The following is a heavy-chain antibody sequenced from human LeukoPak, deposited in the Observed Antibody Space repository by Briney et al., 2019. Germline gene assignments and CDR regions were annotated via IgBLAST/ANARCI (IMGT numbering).Heavy chain of an antibody. CDR2: IYSGGTT. CDR3: ARDTSGRGMDV. V-gene: IGHV3-53*01. Sequence: PGRSLRLSCAASGFTVSSNYMSWVRQAPGKGLEWVSLIYSGGTTYYADSVKGRFTISRDNSKNTLYLQMSSLRAEDTAVYYCARDTSGRGMDVWGQGTTVTVSS. D-gene: IGHD3-10*01. CDR1: GFTVSSNY. J-gene: IGHJ6*02.